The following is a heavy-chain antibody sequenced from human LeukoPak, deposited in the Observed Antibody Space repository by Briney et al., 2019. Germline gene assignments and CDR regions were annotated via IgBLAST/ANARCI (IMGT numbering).Heavy chain of an antibody. V-gene: IGHV1-2*02. CDR2: INANSGGT. D-gene: IGHD4-23*01. J-gene: IGHJ4*02. CDR3: ARDGHGGNSFDF. Sequence: ASVKVSCKASGYTFTGYYMHWVRQAPGQGVEWMGWINANSGGTDYAQKFQDRVTMTRDTSISTAYMELSRLTPDDTAVYYCARDGHGGNSFDFWGQGTLVTVSS. CDR1: GYTFTGYY.